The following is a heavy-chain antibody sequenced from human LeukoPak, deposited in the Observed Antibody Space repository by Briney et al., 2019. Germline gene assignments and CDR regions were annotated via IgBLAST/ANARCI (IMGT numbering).Heavy chain of an antibody. CDR2: IYSGGST. D-gene: IGHD6-19*01. J-gene: IGHJ5*02. CDR1: GFTVTTKY. Sequence: SGGSLRLSCAASGFTVTTKYVSWVRQAPGKGLEWVSVIYSGGSTYYGDSVKGRFIMSRDNSKNTLYLQMNSLRAEDTAVYYCARDRISSGWYSGFDLWGQGTLVTVSS. CDR3: ARDRISSGWYSGFDL. V-gene: IGHV3-53*01.